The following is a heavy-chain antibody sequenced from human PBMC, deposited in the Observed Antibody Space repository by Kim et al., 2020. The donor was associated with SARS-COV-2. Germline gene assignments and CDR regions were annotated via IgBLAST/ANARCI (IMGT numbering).Heavy chain of an antibody. CDR2: ISSSSSYI. Sequence: GGSLRLSCAASGFTFSSYSMNWVRQAPGKGLEWVSSISSSSSYIYYADSVKGRFTISRDNAKNSLYLQMNSLRAEDTAVYYCARDPNYDFWSGSPNFDYWGQGTLVTVSS. D-gene: IGHD3-3*01. V-gene: IGHV3-21*01. J-gene: IGHJ4*02. CDR1: GFTFSSYS. CDR3: ARDPNYDFWSGSPNFDY.